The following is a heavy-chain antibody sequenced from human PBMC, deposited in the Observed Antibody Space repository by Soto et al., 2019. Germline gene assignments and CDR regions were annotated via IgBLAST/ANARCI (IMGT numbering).Heavy chain of an antibody. J-gene: IGHJ5*02. Sequence: SETLSLTCAVSGGSIGGVGYSWSWIRQPPGGGLEWIGYMYHSGTFLKSPSLKTRLTMSLDMSKNQFSLTLNSMTAADTAVYYCARAQFYSGSGNYNNLMFDAWGQGIQVTVSS. CDR1: GGSIGGVGYS. V-gene: IGHV4-30-2*01. CDR2: MYHSGTF. D-gene: IGHD3-10*01. CDR3: ARAQFYSGSGNYNNLMFDA.